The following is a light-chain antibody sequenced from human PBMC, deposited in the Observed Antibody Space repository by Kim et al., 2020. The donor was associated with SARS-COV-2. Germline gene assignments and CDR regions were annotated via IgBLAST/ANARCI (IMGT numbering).Light chain of an antibody. CDR2: AAS. V-gene: IGKV1-27*01. J-gene: IGKJ1*01. Sequence: SASVGNRVTITGRGSQGIGSYLAWYKQKPGKVPNLLIYAASTLQSGVPSRFSGSGSGTDFTLTISSLQPEDVATYYCQKYNSAPWTFGQGTKVEIK. CDR3: QKYNSAPWT. CDR1: QGIGSY.